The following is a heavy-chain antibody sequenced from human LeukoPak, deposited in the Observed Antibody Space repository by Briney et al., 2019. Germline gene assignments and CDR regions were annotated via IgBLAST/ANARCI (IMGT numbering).Heavy chain of an antibody. D-gene: IGHD4-11*01. J-gene: IGHJ4*02. CDR2: INYSGRT. CDR1: GYSIRSGYQ. CDR3: ARAEINDYNRY. V-gene: IGHV4-38-2*02. Sequence: SETLSLTCTVSGYSIRSGYQWGWIRQAPGKGLEWIGSINYSGRTYDNPSLKSRVTISIDTSKNQIFLKLRSTTAADTAHYYCARAEINDYNRYWGQGILVIVS.